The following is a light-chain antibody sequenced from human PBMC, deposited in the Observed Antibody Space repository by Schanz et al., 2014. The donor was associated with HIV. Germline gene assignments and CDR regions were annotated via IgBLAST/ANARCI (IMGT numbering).Light chain of an antibody. J-gene: IGKJ2*01. V-gene: IGKV1-9*01. CDR2: GAS. CDR3: EQYNDRSPFT. CDR1: QGISSS. Sequence: IQLTQSPSSLSASVGDRVTITCRVSQGISSSFAWYQQKPGKAPNLLIYGASTLQSGVPSRFSGSGSGTEFTLTISSLQPDDLGTYYCEQYNDRSPFTFGQGTRVE.